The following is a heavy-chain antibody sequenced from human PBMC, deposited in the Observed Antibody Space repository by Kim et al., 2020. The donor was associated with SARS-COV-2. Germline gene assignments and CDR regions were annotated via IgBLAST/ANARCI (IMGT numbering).Heavy chain of an antibody. D-gene: IGHD2-2*01. Sequence: SVKVSCKASGGTFSSYAISWVRQAPGQGLEWMGGIIPIFGTANYAQKFQGRVTITADESTSTAYMELSSLRSEDTAVYYCARDRDIVVVPAAQIYNWFDPWGQGTLVTVSS. CDR3: ARDRDIVVVPAAQIYNWFDP. J-gene: IGHJ5*02. CDR1: GGTFSSYA. CDR2: IIPIFGTA. V-gene: IGHV1-69*13.